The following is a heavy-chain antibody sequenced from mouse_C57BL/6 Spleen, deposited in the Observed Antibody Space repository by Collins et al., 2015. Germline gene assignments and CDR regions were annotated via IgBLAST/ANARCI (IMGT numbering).Heavy chain of an antibody. CDR2: IYIGNGYT. D-gene: IGHD1-1*01. CDR1: GYTFTSYG. V-gene: IGHV1-58*01. J-gene: IGHJ1*03. CDR3: AIYYYGSRRRYFDV. Sequence: EVQLQQSGAELVRPGSSVKMSCKTSGYTFTSYGINWVKQRPGQGLEWIGYIYIGNGYTEYNEKFKGKATLTSDTSSSTAYMQLSSLTSEDPAIYFCAIYYYGSRRRYFDVWGTGTTVTVSS.